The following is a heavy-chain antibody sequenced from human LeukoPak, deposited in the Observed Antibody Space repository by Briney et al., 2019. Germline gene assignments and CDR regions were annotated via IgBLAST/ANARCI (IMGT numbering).Heavy chain of an antibody. Sequence: SETLSLTCTVSGDSISSYYWSWIRQPPGKGLEWIGYINYSGNTNYNPSLKSRVSISVDTSKNQFSLRLSSVTAADTAVYYCAREGRQDYVYFDYWGQGTLVTVSS. V-gene: IGHV4-59*01. J-gene: IGHJ4*02. D-gene: IGHD4-17*01. CDR2: INYSGNT. CDR1: GDSISSYY. CDR3: AREGRQDYVYFDY.